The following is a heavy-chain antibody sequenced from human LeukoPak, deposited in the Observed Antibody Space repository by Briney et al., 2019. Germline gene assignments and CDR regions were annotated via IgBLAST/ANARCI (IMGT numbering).Heavy chain of an antibody. CDR1: GGSISISTYF. CDR2: LYYSGST. J-gene: IGHJ5*02. Sequence: SETLSLTCTVSGGSISISTYFWGWIRQPPGKGLEWIGTLYYSGSTYYNPSLKSRVTISVDTSKNQFSLKLSSVTAADTAVYYCARVGPRHNWFDPWGQGTLVTVSS. D-gene: IGHD3/OR15-3a*01. CDR3: ARVGPRHNWFDP. V-gene: IGHV4-39*07.